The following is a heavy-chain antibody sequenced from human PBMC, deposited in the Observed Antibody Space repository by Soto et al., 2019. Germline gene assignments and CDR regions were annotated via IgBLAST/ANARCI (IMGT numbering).Heavy chain of an antibody. D-gene: IGHD2-2*01. CDR2: IQRDGIET. V-gene: IGHV3-7*01. Sequence: GGSLRLSCVGSGFTFSSYSMSWVRQAPGKGLEWVANIQRDGIETEYVDSVKGRFSISRDNAKNSLYLQMNSLRAEDTAVYYCVRGTTSSDFWGQGTLVTVSS. J-gene: IGHJ4*02. CDR1: GFTFSSYS. CDR3: VRGTTSSDF.